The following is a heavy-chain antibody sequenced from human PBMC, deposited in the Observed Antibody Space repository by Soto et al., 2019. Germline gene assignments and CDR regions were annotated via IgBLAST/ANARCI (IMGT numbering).Heavy chain of an antibody. D-gene: IGHD2-2*01. Sequence: GGSLRLSCAASGFTFSSYVMSWVRQAPGKGLEWVSAISGSSGSTYHADSVKGRFTVSRDNSKNTLYLQKDSLRAEDTAVYYCAKGSGSARPYYFDSWGQGILVTVSS. CDR3: AKGSGSARPYYFDS. CDR1: GFTFSSYV. CDR2: ISGSSGST. J-gene: IGHJ4*02. V-gene: IGHV3-23*01.